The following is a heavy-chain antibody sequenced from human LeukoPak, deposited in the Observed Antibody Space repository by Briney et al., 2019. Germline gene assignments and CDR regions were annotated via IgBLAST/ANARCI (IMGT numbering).Heavy chain of an antibody. D-gene: IGHD3-3*01. Sequence: SETLSLTCTVSGGFISSYYWTWLRQPPGKGLEWIGYIYSSGSTSYSPSLKSRVTISVDTSKNQFSLKLSSVTAADTAVYYCARLRFLEWLPHPFDYWGQGTLVTVSS. CDR3: ARLRFLEWLPHPFDY. J-gene: IGHJ4*02. CDR1: GGFISSYY. CDR2: IYSSGST. V-gene: IGHV4-59*12.